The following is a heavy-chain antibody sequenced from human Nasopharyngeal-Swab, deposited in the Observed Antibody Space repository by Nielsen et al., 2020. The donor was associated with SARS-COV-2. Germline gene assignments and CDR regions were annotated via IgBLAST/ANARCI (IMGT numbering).Heavy chain of an antibody. CDR2: INHSGST. D-gene: IGHD3-22*01. CDR3: ARDRFSSGKDP. J-gene: IGHJ5*02. Sequence: WIRQPPGKGLEWIGEINHSGSTNYNPSLKSRVTISVDTSKNQFSLKLSSVTAADTAVYYCARDRFSSGKDPRGQGTLVTVSS. V-gene: IGHV4-34*01.